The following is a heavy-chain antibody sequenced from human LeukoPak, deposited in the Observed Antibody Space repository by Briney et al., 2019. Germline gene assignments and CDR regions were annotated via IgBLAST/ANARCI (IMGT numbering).Heavy chain of an antibody. D-gene: IGHD4-17*01. CDR1: GFTFSRFA. CDR3: TTGDRDYEY. J-gene: IGHJ4*02. Sequence: LTGGSLRLSCAGSGFTFSRFAMHWVRQAPGKGLEWVTIISYDGRNEYYADSVKGRFTISRDNSKSTLYLQMNSLQAEDTAMYYCTTGDRDYEYWGQGTLVTVAS. CDR2: ISYDGRNE. V-gene: IGHV3-30-3*01.